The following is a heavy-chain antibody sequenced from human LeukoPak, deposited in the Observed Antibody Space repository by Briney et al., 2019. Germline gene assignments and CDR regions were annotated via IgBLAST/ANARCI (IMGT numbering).Heavy chain of an antibody. J-gene: IGHJ4*02. CDR1: EFTFSSYW. Sequence: PGGSLRLSCAASEFTFSSYWMCWVRQAPGKGLEWVANIKGDGSEKYYVDSVKGRFTISRDNAKNSLYLQMNSLRVEDTALHYCARMGSSGYYEYWGQGTQVTASS. D-gene: IGHD3-22*01. V-gene: IGHV3-7*01. CDR2: IKGDGSEK. CDR3: ARMGSSGYYEY.